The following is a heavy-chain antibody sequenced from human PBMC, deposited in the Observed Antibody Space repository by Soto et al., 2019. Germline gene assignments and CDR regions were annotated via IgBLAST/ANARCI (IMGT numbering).Heavy chain of an antibody. J-gene: IGHJ5*02. D-gene: IGHD3-16*01. CDR2: IYLDDDK. Sequence: QITLKESGPTLVKSTQTLTLTCTFSGFSLTTSGVGVGWIRQPPGKALEWLALIYLDDDKRYSPSLKSRLTITKDTSKIQVVLMMTNMDPVYTATYYCAHSLGEDWFDPWGQGTLVTVSS. CDR1: GFSLTTSGVG. V-gene: IGHV2-5*02. CDR3: AHSLGEDWFDP.